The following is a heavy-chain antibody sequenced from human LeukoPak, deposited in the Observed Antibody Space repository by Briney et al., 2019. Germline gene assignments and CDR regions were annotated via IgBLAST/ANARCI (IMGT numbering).Heavy chain of an antibody. D-gene: IGHD4-11*01. CDR2: ISGSDTST. Sequence: GGSLRLPCAASGFSFSVYEMHWVRQAPGRGLEWIADISGSDTSTYYADSVKGRFTISRDNAKNSLYLQMNRLRVEDTAVYYCTTLTVASNFDYWGQGTLRTVSS. J-gene: IGHJ4*02. CDR3: TTLTVASNFDY. CDR1: GFSFSVYE. V-gene: IGHV3-48*03.